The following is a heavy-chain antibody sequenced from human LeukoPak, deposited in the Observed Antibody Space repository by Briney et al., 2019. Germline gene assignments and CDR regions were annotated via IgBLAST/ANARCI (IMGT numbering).Heavy chain of an antibody. CDR1: GFTFSSYA. CDR3: AGDFWSGYSLIDY. V-gene: IGHV3-23*01. J-gene: IGHJ4*02. Sequence: GGSLRLSCAASGFTFSSYAMSWVRQAPGKGLEWVSAISGSGGSTYYADSVKGRFTISRDNSKNTLYLQMNSLRAEDTAVYYCAGDFWSGYSLIDYWGQGTLVTVSS. CDR2: ISGSGGST. D-gene: IGHD3-3*01.